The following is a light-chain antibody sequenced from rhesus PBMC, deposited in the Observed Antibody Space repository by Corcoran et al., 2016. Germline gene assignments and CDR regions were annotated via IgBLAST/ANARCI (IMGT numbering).Light chain of an antibody. Sequence: DIQLTQSPSSLSASVGDRVTITCRASEDINKNLNWYQQKPGKAPQLLIYKASNLQSGVPSRFSGSGSGTDYTFTISGLQSEDVSTYYCQHSHGFPYSFGQGTKVEI. CDR1: EDINKN. V-gene: IGKV1-74*01. J-gene: IGKJ2*01. CDR3: QHSHGFPYS. CDR2: KAS.